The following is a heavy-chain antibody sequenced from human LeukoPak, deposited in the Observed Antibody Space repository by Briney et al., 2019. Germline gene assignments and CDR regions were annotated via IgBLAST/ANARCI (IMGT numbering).Heavy chain of an antibody. Sequence: SETLSLTCAVSSYSITNANWWGWIRQPPGKGLEWIGDIYYSGRTYYNPSLKSRVTISVDTSKNQFSLKLSSVTAADTAVYYCARGPYYDFWSGYWVYWFDPWGQGTLVTVSS. J-gene: IGHJ5*02. CDR2: IYYSGRT. CDR3: ARGPYYDFWSGYWVYWFDP. V-gene: IGHV4-28*03. CDR1: SYSITNANW. D-gene: IGHD3-3*01.